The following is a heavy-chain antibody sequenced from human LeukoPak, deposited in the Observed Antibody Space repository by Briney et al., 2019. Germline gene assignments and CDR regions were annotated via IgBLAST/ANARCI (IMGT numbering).Heavy chain of an antibody. CDR3: ARDGAPNYYDSSGYFDL. Sequence: ASVKVSCKASGHTFSSYYMHWVRQAPGQGLEWMGIINPSGGSTIYAQKFQGRVTMTRDPSTNTVYMELSSLRSEDTAVYYCARDGAPNYYDSSGYFDLWGRGTLVTVSS. J-gene: IGHJ2*01. CDR1: GHTFSSYY. CDR2: INPSGGST. V-gene: IGHV1-46*01. D-gene: IGHD3-22*01.